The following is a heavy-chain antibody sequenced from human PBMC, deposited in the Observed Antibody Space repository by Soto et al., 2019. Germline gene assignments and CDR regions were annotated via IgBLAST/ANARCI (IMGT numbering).Heavy chain of an antibody. V-gene: IGHV3-23*01. Sequence: EVQLLESGGGLVQPGGSLRLSCAASGFTFSSYAMSWVRQAPGKGLEWVSAISGSGGSTYYADSVKGWFTISRDNSKNTLYLQMNSLRAEDTAVYYCAKGEGGIGYYFDYWGQGTLVTVSS. CDR1: GFTFSSYA. J-gene: IGHJ4*02. CDR2: ISGSGGST. CDR3: AKGEGGIGYYFDY. D-gene: IGHD1-26*01.